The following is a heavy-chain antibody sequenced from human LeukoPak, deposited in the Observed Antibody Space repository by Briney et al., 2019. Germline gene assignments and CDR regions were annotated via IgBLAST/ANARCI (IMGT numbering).Heavy chain of an antibody. D-gene: IGHD3-22*01. V-gene: IGHV3-30*03. J-gene: IGHJ4*02. Sequence: GGSLRLSCAASGFTFSSYGMHWVRQAPGKGLEWVAVISYDGSNKYYADSVKGRFTISRDNSKNTLYLQMNSLRAEDTAVYYCARLYYYDSSGYPQGDYWGQGTLVTVSS. CDR2: ISYDGSNK. CDR3: ARLYYYDSSGYPQGDY. CDR1: GFTFSSYG.